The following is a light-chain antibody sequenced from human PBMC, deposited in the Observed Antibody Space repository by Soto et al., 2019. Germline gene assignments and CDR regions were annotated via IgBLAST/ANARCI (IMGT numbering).Light chain of an antibody. CDR1: QRISTY. Sequence: DIQMTQSPSSLSASVGDRVTITCRASQRISTYLSWYQQKPGKAPNLLIYVASSLQSGVPSRFSGSRSGTDFTLTISSLQPEDSATYYCQQSYNAPWTFGQGTNVEIK. V-gene: IGKV1-39*01. CDR2: VAS. CDR3: QQSYNAPWT. J-gene: IGKJ1*01.